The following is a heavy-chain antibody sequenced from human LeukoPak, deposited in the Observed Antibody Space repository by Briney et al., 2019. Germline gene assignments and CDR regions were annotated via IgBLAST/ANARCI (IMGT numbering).Heavy chain of an antibody. J-gene: IGHJ3*02. CDR2: INEDGSVK. CDR1: GFTFSTSW. V-gene: IGHV3-7*01. Sequence: PGGSLRLSCAASGFTFSTSWMTWVRQAPGKELEWVGNINEDGSVKNYVDSVKGRFTTSRDNARNSLYLQMYSLRAADTAVYYCARDSGYNAFDIWGQGTMVTVSS. CDR3: ARDSGYNAFDI. D-gene: IGHD5-18*01.